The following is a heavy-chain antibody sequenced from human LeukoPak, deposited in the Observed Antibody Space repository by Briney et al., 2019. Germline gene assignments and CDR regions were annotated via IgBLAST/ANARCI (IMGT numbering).Heavy chain of an antibody. V-gene: IGHV3-20*04. Sequence: GGSLRLSCAASGFTFDDYGMSWVRHAPGKGLEWVSGINWNGGSTGYADSVKGRFTISRDNAKNSLYLQMNSLRAEDTALYYCARAGRGYYYDSSGYSDWGQGTLVTVSS. CDR2: INWNGGST. D-gene: IGHD3-22*01. CDR1: GFTFDDYG. J-gene: IGHJ4*02. CDR3: ARAGRGYYYDSSGYSD.